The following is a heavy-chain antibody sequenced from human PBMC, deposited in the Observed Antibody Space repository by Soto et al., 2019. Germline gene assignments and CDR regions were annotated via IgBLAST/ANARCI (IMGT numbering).Heavy chain of an antibody. CDR1: GDTFSDYY. D-gene: IGHD5-12*01. V-gene: IGHV1-2*04. J-gene: IGHJ6*03. Sequence: QVQLVQSGAEVRKPGASVTVSCRTSGDTFSDYYIHWVRQAPGQGLEWMGWINPNSGATNYAQKFQGWVTMTRDTSNRTVYMQLSRLRSDDTAVYYCARESGGATATLDYYYFYMDVWGTGTTVTVSS. CDR2: INPNSGAT. CDR3: ARESGGATATLDYYYFYMDV.